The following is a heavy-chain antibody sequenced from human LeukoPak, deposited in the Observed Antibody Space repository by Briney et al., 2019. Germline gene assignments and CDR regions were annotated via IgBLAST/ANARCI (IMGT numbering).Heavy chain of an antibody. D-gene: IGHD3-10*01. Sequence: GASVKVSCKASGYTFTGYYMHWVRQAPGQGLEWMGWINPNSGGTNYAQKFQGWVTMTRDTSISTVYMELSRLRSDDTAVYYCARAGGDHGSWFDPWGQGTLVTVSS. V-gene: IGHV1-2*04. CDR1: GYTFTGYY. J-gene: IGHJ5*02. CDR3: ARAGGDHGSWFDP. CDR2: INPNSGGT.